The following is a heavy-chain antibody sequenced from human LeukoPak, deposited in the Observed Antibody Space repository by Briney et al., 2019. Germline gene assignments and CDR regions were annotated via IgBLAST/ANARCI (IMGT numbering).Heavy chain of an antibody. CDR1: GFTFSSYW. CDR3: ARNTAMSY. Sequence: GGSLRLSCAASGFTFSSYWMSWVRQAPGKGLEWVANIKQDGSEKYYVDSVKGRFTISRDNSRNTLYLQMNSLRAEDTAVYYCARNTAMSYWGQGALVTVSS. CDR2: IKQDGSEK. V-gene: IGHV3-7*01. J-gene: IGHJ4*02. D-gene: IGHD5-18*01.